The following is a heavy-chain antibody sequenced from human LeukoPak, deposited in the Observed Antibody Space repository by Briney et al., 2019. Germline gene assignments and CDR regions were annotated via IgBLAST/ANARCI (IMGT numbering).Heavy chain of an antibody. Sequence: GGSLRLSCAASGFTFSSYAMSWVRQAPGKGVEWVSAISGSGCSTPYADSVKGRFTISRDNSKTTLYLQMNSLRAEDTAVYYCAKRTTPNSGSYYNWFDPWGQGTLVTVSS. CDR2: ISGSGCST. D-gene: IGHD1-26*01. J-gene: IGHJ5*02. V-gene: IGHV3-23*01. CDR1: GFTFSSYA. CDR3: AKRTTPNSGSYYNWFDP.